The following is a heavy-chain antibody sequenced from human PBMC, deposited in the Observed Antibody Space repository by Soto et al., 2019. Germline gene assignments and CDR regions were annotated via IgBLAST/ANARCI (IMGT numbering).Heavy chain of an antibody. CDR3: ARCYCSVGSCYACWHFDL. CDR1: GYTFTNYA. J-gene: IGHJ2*01. V-gene: IGHV1-18*01. D-gene: IGHD2-15*01. Sequence: GASVKVSCKASGYTFTNYAISWVRQAPGQGLEWMGWISASTRNTDQAQNFQGRVTMTIDTSTNTANMELRSLRSDDTAVYYCARCYCSVGSCYACWHFDLWGRRTLVTVSS. CDR2: ISASTRNT.